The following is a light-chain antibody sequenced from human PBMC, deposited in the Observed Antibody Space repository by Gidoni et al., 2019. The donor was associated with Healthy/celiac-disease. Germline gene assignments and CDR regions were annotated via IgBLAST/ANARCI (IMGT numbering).Light chain of an antibody. V-gene: IGKV3-11*01. CDR2: DAS. J-gene: IGKJ2*01. CDR1: QSVSSY. Sequence: DIVLTQSPATLSLSPGERAILSCRASQSVSSYLAWYQQKPGQAPRLLIYDASNRATGIPARFSGSGSGTDFTLTISSLEPEDFAVYYCQQRSNWPMYTFGQGTKLEIK. CDR3: QQRSNWPMYT.